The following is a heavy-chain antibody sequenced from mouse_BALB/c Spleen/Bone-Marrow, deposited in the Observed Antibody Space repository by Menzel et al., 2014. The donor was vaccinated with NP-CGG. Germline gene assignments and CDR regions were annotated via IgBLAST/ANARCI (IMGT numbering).Heavy chain of an antibody. J-gene: IGHJ3*01. CDR2: ISGGGSYT. Sequence: EVKLVESGGGLVKSGGSLKLSCAASGFSFNSYGMSWVRQTPEKRLEWVATISGGGSYTSYPDSVKGRFTISGDNAKNNLYLQLSSLRSEDTALYYCARHAYYDQTEVSFVYWSQGTLVTVSA. CDR1: GFSFNSYG. CDR3: ARHAYYDQTEVSFVY. V-gene: IGHV5-9-2*01. D-gene: IGHD2-4*01.